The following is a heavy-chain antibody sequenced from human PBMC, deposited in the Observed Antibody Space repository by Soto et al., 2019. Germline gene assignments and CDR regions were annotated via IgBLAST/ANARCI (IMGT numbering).Heavy chain of an antibody. CDR3: ARVAVPYYYGMDV. V-gene: IGHV4-39*01. D-gene: IGHD2-15*01. Sequence: PXETLSLTCTVSGGSISSSSYYGGWIRQPPGKGLEWIGSIYYSGSTYYNPSLKSRVTISVDTSKNQFSLKLSSVTAADTAVYYCARVAVPYYYGMDVWGQGTTVTVSS. CDR1: GGSISSSSYY. J-gene: IGHJ6*02. CDR2: IYYSGST.